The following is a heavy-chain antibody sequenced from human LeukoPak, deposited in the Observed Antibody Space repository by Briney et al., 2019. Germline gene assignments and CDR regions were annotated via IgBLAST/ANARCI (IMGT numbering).Heavy chain of an antibody. V-gene: IGHV1-18*01. CDR1: GYTFTSYG. D-gene: IGHD6-19*01. CDR2: ISAYNGNT. Sequence: NHGDSLKVSCKASGYTFTSYGISWVRQAPGQGLEWMGWISAYNGNTNYAQKLQGRVTMTTDTSTSTAYMELRSLRSDDTAVYYCARVGLSGWYRSDYWGQGTLVTISS. J-gene: IGHJ4*02. CDR3: ARVGLSGWYRSDY.